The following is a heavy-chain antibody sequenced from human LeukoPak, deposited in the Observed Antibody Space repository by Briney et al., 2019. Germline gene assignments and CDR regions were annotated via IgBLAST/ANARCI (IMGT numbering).Heavy chain of an antibody. Sequence: GRSLRLSCAASGFTSSSYGMHWVRQAPGKGLEWVAVISYDGSNKYYADSVKGRFTISRDNSKNTLYLQMNSLRAEDTAVYYCAKDEGGYFFQPFDYWGQGTLVTVSS. J-gene: IGHJ4*02. CDR3: AKDEGGYFFQPFDY. CDR1: GFTSSSYG. V-gene: IGHV3-30*18. CDR2: ISYDGSNK. D-gene: IGHD2-15*01.